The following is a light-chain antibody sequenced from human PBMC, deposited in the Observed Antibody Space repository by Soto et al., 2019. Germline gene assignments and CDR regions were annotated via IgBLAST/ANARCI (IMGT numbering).Light chain of an antibody. CDR3: QSYDSSNVV. CDR2: EDN. J-gene: IGLJ2*01. CDR1: SGSIASNY. V-gene: IGLV6-57*04. Sequence: LTQPHSVSESPGKTVTLSCTRSSGSIASNYVQWYQQRPGSAPTTVIYEDNQRPSGVPDRFSGSIDSSSNSASLTISGLKTEDEADYYCQSYDSSNVVFGGGTKVTVL.